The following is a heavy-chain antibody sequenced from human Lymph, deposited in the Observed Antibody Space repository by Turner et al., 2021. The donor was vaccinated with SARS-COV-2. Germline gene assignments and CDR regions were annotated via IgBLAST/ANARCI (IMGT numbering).Heavy chain of an antibody. CDR1: GFTFSTHG. Sequence: VKMVESGGGVVKRGGYLRHPCAPSGFTFSTHGMNWVRQAPGKGLEWISSISSSSSYIYSADSVKGRFTISRDDAKNSLFLQLNSLRAEDTAVYFCARDIPSAADYFDYWGQGTLVTVSS. V-gene: IGHV3-21*01. CDR3: ARDIPSAADYFDY. D-gene: IGHD2-21*01. J-gene: IGHJ4*02. CDR2: ISSSSSYI.